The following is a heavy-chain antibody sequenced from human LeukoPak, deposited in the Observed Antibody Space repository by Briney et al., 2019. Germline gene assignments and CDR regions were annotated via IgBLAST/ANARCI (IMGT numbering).Heavy chain of an antibody. Sequence: SETLSLTCTVSGYSISSGYYWSWIRQPPGKGLEWIGYIYYSGSTNYNPSLKSRVTISVDTSKNQFSLKLSSVTAADTAVYYCARLDYYDSSGYYSLDAFDIWGQGTMVTVSS. CDR2: IYYSGST. D-gene: IGHD3-22*01. CDR3: ARLDYYDSSGYYSLDAFDI. J-gene: IGHJ3*02. V-gene: IGHV4-59*08. CDR1: GYSISSGYY.